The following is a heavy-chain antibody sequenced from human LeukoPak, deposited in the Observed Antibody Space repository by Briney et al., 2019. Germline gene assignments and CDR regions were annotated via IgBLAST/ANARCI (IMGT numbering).Heavy chain of an antibody. CDR1: GFTFTTSA. D-gene: IGHD2-8*02. CDR3: AAVPHAIAWYWDDAFDI. CDR2: IVVGSGNT. Sequence: TSVKVSCKASGFTFTTSAVQGVGQARGQRLEWIGRIVVGSGNTDHAQKFQGRLTITRDISTSTAYMELSSLTSDDTAVYYCAAVPHAIAWYWDDAFDIWGQGTMVTVSS. J-gene: IGHJ3*02. V-gene: IGHV1-58*01.